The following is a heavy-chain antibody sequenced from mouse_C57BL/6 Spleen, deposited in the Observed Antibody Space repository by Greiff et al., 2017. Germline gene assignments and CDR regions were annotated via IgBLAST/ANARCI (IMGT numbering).Heavy chain of an antibody. CDR3: ARDGLWYFDV. CDR2: INYDGSST. V-gene: IGHV5-16*01. Sequence: EVQVVESEGGLVQPGSSMKLSCTASGFTFSDYYMAWVRQVPEKGLEWVANINYDGSSTYYLDSLKSRFIISRDNAKNILYLQMSSLKSEDTATYYCARDGLWYFDVWGTGTTVTVSS. J-gene: IGHJ1*03. CDR1: GFTFSDYY.